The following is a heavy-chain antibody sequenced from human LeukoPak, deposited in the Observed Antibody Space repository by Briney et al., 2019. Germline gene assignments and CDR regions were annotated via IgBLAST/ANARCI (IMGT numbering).Heavy chain of an antibody. CDR3: ASPGRGSGWHGYAFDI. Sequence: GGSLRLSCAASGFTFSSYEMNWVRQAPGKGLEWVSYISSSGSTIYYADSVKGRFTISRDNAKNSLYLQMNSLRAEDTAVYYCASPGRGSGWHGYAFDIWGQGTMVTVSS. CDR2: ISSSGSTI. J-gene: IGHJ3*02. D-gene: IGHD6-19*01. CDR1: GFTFSSYE. V-gene: IGHV3-48*03.